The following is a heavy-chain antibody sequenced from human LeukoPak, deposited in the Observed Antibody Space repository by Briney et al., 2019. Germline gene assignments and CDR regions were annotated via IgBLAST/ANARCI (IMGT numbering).Heavy chain of an antibody. V-gene: IGHV4-39*01. CDR3: ARRGSADGYFDY. CDR2: IYYSGST. J-gene: IGHJ4*02. CDR1: GGSISSISYY. D-gene: IGHD3-10*01. Sequence: KPAETLSLTCTVSGGSISSISYYWGWIRQPPGKGLEGIGSIYYSGSTYYNPSLKSRVTISVDTSKNQFSLKLSSVTAADTAVYYCARRGSADGYFDYWGQGTLVTVSS.